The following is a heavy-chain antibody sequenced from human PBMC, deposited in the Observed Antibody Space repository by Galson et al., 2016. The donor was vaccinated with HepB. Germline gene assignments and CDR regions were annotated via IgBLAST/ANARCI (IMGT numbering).Heavy chain of an antibody. CDR1: GFTFSDHA. Sequence: SLRLSCAASGFTFSDHAMYWVRQPPGKGLEWVALISYYYVQEFYADSVKGQFTISRNNSKSTVYLQMNDLTIEDTAMYFCARDFSPYRELHYFDYWGQGTLVTVSS. CDR2: ISYYYVQE. D-gene: IGHD1-7*01. V-gene: IGHV3-30*04. CDR3: ARDFSPYRELHYFDY. J-gene: IGHJ4*02.